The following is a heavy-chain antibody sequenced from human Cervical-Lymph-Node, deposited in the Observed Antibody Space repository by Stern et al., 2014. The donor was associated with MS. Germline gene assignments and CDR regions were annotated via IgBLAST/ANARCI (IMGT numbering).Heavy chain of an antibody. CDR1: GGTFRNYA. V-gene: IGHV1-69*01. D-gene: IGHD3-9*01. CDR3: ARGWSYDILTGYSY. Sequence: MQLVESGAEVKKPGSSVKVSCKASGGTFRNYAISWVRQAPGQGLEWMGGIIPLFGTANYAQKFQGRVTITADESTSTAYMELSSLRFEDTAVYYCARGWSYDILTGYSYWGQGTLVTVSS. J-gene: IGHJ4*02. CDR2: IIPLFGTA.